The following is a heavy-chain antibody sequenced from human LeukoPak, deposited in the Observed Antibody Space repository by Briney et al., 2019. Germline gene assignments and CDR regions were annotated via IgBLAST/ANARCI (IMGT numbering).Heavy chain of an antibody. CDR2: IYYSGST. V-gene: IGHV4-59*08. D-gene: IGHD2-15*01. CDR1: GYSIRSGYH. J-gene: IGHJ4*02. CDR3: ARQDCSGGSCYSGEFDY. Sequence: SETLSLTCTVSGYSIRSGYHWSWIRQPPGKGLEWIGYIYYSGSTNYNPSLKSRVTISVDTSRNQFSLRLISVTAADTAVYYCARQDCSGGSCYSGEFDYWGQGTLVTVSS.